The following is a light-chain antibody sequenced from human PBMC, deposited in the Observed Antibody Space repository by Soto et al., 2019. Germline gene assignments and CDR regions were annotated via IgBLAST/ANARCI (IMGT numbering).Light chain of an antibody. CDR3: CSNAGTRTV. V-gene: IGLV2-23*01. CDR1: SSVVGSYEF. Sequence: QSALTQPASVSGSPGQSITISCTGISSVVGSYEFVSWYQQHPGKAPKLMIYGDSRPSGVSDRFSGSKSGNTASLTISGLQAADEGDYYCCSNAGTRTVFGGGTKVTVL. CDR2: GDS. J-gene: IGLJ3*02.